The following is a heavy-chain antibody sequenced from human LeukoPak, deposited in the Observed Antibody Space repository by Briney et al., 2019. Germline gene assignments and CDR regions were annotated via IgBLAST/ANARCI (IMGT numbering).Heavy chain of an antibody. Sequence: SETLSLTCAVSGGSISSGGYSWSWIRQPPGKGQEWIGYIYHSGSTYYNPSLKSRVTISVDRSKNQFSLKLSSVTAADTAVYYCARARSGGVFDYWGQGTLVTVSS. CDR1: GGSISSGGYS. CDR2: IYHSGST. D-gene: IGHD2-15*01. J-gene: IGHJ4*02. V-gene: IGHV4-30-2*01. CDR3: ARARSGGVFDY.